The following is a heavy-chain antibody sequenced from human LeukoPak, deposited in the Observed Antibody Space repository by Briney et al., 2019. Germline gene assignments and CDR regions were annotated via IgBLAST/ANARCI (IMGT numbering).Heavy chain of an antibody. CDR2: IYTRGST. CDR1: GGSISSYY. CDR3: ARGGDSSGYYYSIDY. J-gene: IGHJ4*02. D-gene: IGHD3-22*01. Sequence: PSETLSLTCTVSGGSISSYYWSWIRQPAGKGLEWIGRIYTRGSTNYNPSLKSRVTMSVDTSKNQFSLNLRSVTAADTAVYYCARGGDSSGYYYSIDYWGQGTLVTVSS. V-gene: IGHV4-4*07.